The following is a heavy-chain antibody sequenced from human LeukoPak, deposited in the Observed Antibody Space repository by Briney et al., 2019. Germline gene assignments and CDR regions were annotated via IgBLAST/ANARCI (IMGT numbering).Heavy chain of an antibody. CDR2: ISGSGGST. CDR3: AKKTVLLWFGELLSYYFDY. Sequence: GGSLRLSCAASGFTFDDYTMHWVRQAPGKGLEWVSAISGSGGSTYYADSVKGRFTISRDNSKNTLYLQMNSLRAEDTAVYYCAKKTVLLWFGELLSYYFDYWGQGTLVTVSS. CDR1: GFTFDDYT. V-gene: IGHV3-23*01. J-gene: IGHJ4*02. D-gene: IGHD3-10*01.